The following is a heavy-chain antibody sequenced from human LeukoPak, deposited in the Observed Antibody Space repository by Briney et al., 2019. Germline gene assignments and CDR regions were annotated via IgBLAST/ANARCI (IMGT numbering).Heavy chain of an antibody. D-gene: IGHD5-18*01. CDR1: GFTFSDYY. CDR2: ISSSDSIM. Sequence: PGGSLRLSCAASGFTFSDYYMSWIRQAPGKGLEWVSYISSSDSIMYYADSVKGRFTISRDNAKDSLFLRMNSLRADDTAVYYCARGGGPIHLWPPKPIDHWGQGTLVTVSS. CDR3: ARGGGPIHLWPPKPIDH. J-gene: IGHJ4*02. V-gene: IGHV3-11*04.